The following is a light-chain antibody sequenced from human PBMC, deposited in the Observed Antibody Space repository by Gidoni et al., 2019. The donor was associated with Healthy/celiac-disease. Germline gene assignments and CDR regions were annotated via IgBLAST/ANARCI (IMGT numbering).Light chain of an antibody. CDR2: GNS. CDR3: QSYDSSRRV. CDR1: SANIGAGYA. V-gene: IGLV1-40*01. Sequence: QSVLTQPPSVSGAPGQRVTISCTGSSANIGAGYAVHWYHQLPGTAPKLLIYGNSKRPSGVPDRFSGSKSGTSASLAITGLQAEDGADYYCQSYDSSRRVFGGGTKLTVL. J-gene: IGLJ2*01.